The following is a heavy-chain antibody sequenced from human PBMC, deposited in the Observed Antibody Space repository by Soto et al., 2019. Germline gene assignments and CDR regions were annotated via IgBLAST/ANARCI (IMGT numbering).Heavy chain of an antibody. J-gene: IGHJ5*02. CDR3: ARDRLRGHNWFDP. D-gene: IGHD4-17*01. CDR2: IYTSGST. CDR1: GDSIRSGNHY. Sequence: SETLSLTCTVSGDSIRSGNHYWSWIRQPPGKGLEWIGYIYTSGSTNYNPSLKSRVTMSVDTSKNQFSLKLSSVTAADTAVYYCARDRLRGHNWFDPWGQGTLVTVSS. V-gene: IGHV4-61*01.